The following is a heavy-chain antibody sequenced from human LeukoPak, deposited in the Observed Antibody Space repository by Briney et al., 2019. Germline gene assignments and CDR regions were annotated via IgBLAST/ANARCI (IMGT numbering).Heavy chain of an antibody. Sequence: GGSLRLSCVASGFSFSSFGMHWVRQAPGKGLEWVSAISGSGGSTYYADSVKGRFTISRDNSKNTLYLQMNSLRAEDTAVYYCAKGAVVAATPFDYWGQGTLVTVSS. CDR2: ISGSGGST. V-gene: IGHV3-23*01. CDR1: GFSFSSFG. CDR3: AKGAVVAATPFDY. J-gene: IGHJ4*02. D-gene: IGHD2-15*01.